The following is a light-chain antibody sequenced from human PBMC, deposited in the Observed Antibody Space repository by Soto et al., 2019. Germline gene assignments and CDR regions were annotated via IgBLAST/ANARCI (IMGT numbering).Light chain of an antibody. CDR3: QSYDSSLSGPVV. J-gene: IGLJ2*01. Sequence: QSVLTQPPSVSGAPGQRVTISCTGSSSNIGAGYDVHWYQQLPGTAPKLLIYGNSKRPSGVPDRFSGSKSGTSASLAITGLQAEDEADYYCQSYDSSLSGPVVFGGGTKRTVL. V-gene: IGLV1-40*01. CDR2: GNS. CDR1: SSNIGAGYD.